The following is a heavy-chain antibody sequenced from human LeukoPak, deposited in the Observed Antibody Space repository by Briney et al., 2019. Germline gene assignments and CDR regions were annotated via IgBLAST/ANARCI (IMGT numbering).Heavy chain of an antibody. J-gene: IGHJ4*02. Sequence: GGSLRLSCAASGFTFSSYWMSWVRQAPGKGLEWVANIKQDGNEKYYVDSVKGRFTISRDNAKKSLYLQMNSLRSEDTAVYFCARGIVMMTAFQDYWGQGTLVTVSS. CDR1: GFTFSSYW. V-gene: IGHV3-7*01. CDR2: IKQDGNEK. D-gene: IGHD2-21*02. CDR3: ARGIVMMTAFQDY.